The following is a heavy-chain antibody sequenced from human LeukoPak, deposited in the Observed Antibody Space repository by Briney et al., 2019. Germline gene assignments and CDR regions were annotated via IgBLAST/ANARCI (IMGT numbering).Heavy chain of an antibody. Sequence: GGSLRLSCEASGFTFSGFTMNWVRQAPGKRLEWISSISSSGSYIYYADSMKGRFTISRDNAKNSLYLQIHSLTAEDTAVYYCARSDYYDGPHWGQGTLVTVSS. CDR3: ARSDYYDGPH. V-gene: IGHV3-21*01. J-gene: IGHJ4*02. CDR2: ISSSGSYI. CDR1: GFTFSGFT. D-gene: IGHD3-22*01.